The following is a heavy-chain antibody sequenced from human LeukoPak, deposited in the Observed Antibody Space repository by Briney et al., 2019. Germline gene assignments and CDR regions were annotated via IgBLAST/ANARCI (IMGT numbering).Heavy chain of an antibody. V-gene: IGHV1-8*01. CDR2: MNPNSGNT. CDR3: ARGPKWSGSYYYFDY. J-gene: IGHJ4*02. D-gene: IGHD1-26*01. Sequence: ASVKVSCKTSGYTFTSYDINWVRQATGQGLEWMGWMNPNSGNTGYAQKFQGRVTITRNTSISIAYMELSSLRSEDTAVYYCARGPKWSGSYYYFDYWGQGTLVTVSS. CDR1: GYTFTSYD.